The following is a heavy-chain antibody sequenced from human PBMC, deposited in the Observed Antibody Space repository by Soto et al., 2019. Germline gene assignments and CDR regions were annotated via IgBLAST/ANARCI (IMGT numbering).Heavy chain of an antibody. CDR2: ISGSGGST. D-gene: IGHD2-2*02. CDR3: ARVSLGYCSSTSCYRYYYYYGMDV. J-gene: IGHJ6*02. V-gene: IGHV3-23*01. CDR1: GFTFSTYA. Sequence: PGGSLRLSCAASGFTFSTYAMSWVRQAPGKGLEWVSGISGSGGSTYYADSVKGRFTISRDNAKNSLYLQMNSLRDEDTAVYYCARVSLGYCSSTSCYRYYYYYGMDVWGQGTTVTVSS.